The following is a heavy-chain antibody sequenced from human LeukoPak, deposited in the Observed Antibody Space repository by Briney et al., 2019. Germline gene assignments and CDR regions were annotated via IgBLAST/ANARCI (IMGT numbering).Heavy chain of an antibody. D-gene: IGHD3-22*01. V-gene: IGHV1-46*01. J-gene: IGHJ3*02. CDR3: ARGNRITMIVVVINGGAFDI. CDR2: INPSGGST. Sequence: GASVTVSFKASGYTFTSYYMHWVRQAPGQGLEWMGVINPSGGSTSYAQKFQGRVTMTRDTSTSIVYMELSSLRSEDTAVYYCARGNRITMIVVVINGGAFDIWGQGTMVTVSS. CDR1: GYTFTSYY.